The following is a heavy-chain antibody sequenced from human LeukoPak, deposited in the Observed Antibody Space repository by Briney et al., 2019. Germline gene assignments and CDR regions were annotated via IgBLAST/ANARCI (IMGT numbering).Heavy chain of an antibody. CDR1: GYTFTGYY. CDR3: TRGSIAYYYMDV. CDR2: INPDSGGT. D-gene: IGHD3-22*01. V-gene: IGHV1-2*02. J-gene: IGHJ6*03. Sequence: ASVKVSCKASGYTFTGYYMHWVRQAPGQGLEWMGWINPDSGGTNSAQKFQGRVTMTRDTSISTVYMELSRLRSDDTAVYYCTRGSIAYYYMDVWGKGTTVTIFS.